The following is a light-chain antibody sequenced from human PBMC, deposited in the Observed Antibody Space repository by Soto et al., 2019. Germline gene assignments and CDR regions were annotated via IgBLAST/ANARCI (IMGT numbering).Light chain of an antibody. J-gene: IGKJ4*01. CDR1: QSVSSSY. CDR2: AAF. V-gene: IGKV3-20*01. Sequence: EIELTQSPGTLSLSPGERATLSCRASQSVSSSYLAWYQQKPGQAPRLLIYAAFSRASGIPDRFSGSWSGTDFTLTISRLEPDDSAVYYCQQYGDSLTFGGGTKVEIK. CDR3: QQYGDSLT.